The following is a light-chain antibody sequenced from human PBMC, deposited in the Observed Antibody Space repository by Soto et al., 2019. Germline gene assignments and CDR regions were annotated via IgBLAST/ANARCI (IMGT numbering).Light chain of an antibody. CDR2: EVT. Sequence: QSALTQPPSASGSPGQSVTISCTGTSSDVGAYTYVSWYQQYPGKAPKLMIYEVTKRPSGVPDRFSGSKSGNTASLTVSGLQAEDEADYYCTSYVGNAIWVFGGGTKVTVL. J-gene: IGLJ3*02. V-gene: IGLV2-8*01. CDR3: TSYVGNAIWV. CDR1: SSDVGAYTY.